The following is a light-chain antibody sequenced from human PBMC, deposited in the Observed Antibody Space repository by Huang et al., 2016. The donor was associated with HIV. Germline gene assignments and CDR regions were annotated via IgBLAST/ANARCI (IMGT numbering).Light chain of an antibody. Sequence: DIQMTQSPSSLSASVGDRVTITCRASHDSNNSLAWFQQKPGKAPKSLIYTASSLQNGVPTRFSGRGSGKDFTLTISSLQPEDFATYYCQQYKTYPITFGQGTRLEMK. CDR3: QQYKTYPIT. CDR1: HDSNNS. CDR2: TAS. V-gene: IGKV1-16*01. J-gene: IGKJ5*01.